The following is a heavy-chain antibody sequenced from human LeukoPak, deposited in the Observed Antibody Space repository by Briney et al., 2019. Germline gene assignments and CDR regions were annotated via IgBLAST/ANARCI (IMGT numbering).Heavy chain of an antibody. CDR1: GYTFTDNY. V-gene: IGHV1-2*02. Sequence: ASVKVSCNASGYTFTDNYRHWVRQAPGQGLEWMGWINPNNGGTNYAKNFQGRVTMTRDTSISTTYMELSGLTSDDTAVYYCARGVGSGWYFDLWGRGTLVTVSS. CDR2: INPNNGGT. J-gene: IGHJ2*01. CDR3: ARGVGSGWYFDL. D-gene: IGHD3-10*01.